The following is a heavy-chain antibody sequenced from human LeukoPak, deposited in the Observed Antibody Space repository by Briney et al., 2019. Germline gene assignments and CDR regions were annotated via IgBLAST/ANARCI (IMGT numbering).Heavy chain of an antibody. V-gene: IGHV4-59*11. J-gene: IGHJ4*02. CDR3: ARDPGDTDWYNFDF. Sequence: SETLSLTCTVSGVSMSGHFWSWFRRPPGKGLENLGYIHSSGSTNYNPSYKSRVTVSLEMSKNQFSLSLSSVTAADTAVYYCARDPGDTDWYNFDFWGQGILVTVSS. CDR1: GVSMSGHF. D-gene: IGHD3-9*01. CDR2: IHSSGST.